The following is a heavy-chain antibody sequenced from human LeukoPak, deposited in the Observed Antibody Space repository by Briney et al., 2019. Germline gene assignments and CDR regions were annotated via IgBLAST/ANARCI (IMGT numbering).Heavy chain of an antibody. CDR3: ARDDDYGDYVVDY. J-gene: IGHJ4*02. D-gene: IGHD4-17*01. CDR2: ISYDGSKK. CDR1: GFTLSSYE. Sequence: GSLRLSCAASGFTLSSYEMHWVRQAPGKGLEWVAVISYDGSKKYYADSVKGRFTISRDNSKNTLYLQMNSLRAEGTAVYYCARDDDYGDYVVDYWGQGTLVTVSS. V-gene: IGHV3-30*04.